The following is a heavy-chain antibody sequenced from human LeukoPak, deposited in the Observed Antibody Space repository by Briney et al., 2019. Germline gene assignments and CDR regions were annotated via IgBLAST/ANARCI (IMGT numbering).Heavy chain of an antibody. Sequence: ASVKVSCKASGYTFTSYYMHWVRQAPGQGLEWMGIINPSGGSTSYAQKFQGRGTMTRDTSTSTVYMELSSLRSEDTAVYYCARPQSYDSSGNDAFDIWGQGTMVTVSS. D-gene: IGHD3-22*01. J-gene: IGHJ3*02. CDR1: GYTFTSYY. V-gene: IGHV1-46*01. CDR3: ARPQSYDSSGNDAFDI. CDR2: INPSGGST.